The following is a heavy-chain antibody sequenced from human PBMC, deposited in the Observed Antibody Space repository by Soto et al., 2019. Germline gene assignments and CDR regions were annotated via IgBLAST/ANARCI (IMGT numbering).Heavy chain of an antibody. J-gene: IGHJ5*02. CDR1: GFTFGDYA. D-gene: IGHD2-8*01. Sequence: GGSLRLSCTASGFTFGDYAMSWLRQAPGKGLEWVGFIRSKAYGGTTEYAASVKGRFTISRDDSKSIAYLQMNSLKTEDTAVYYCTKMVYAIPANWFDPWGQGTLVTVSS. CDR2: IRSKAYGGTT. V-gene: IGHV3-49*03. CDR3: TKMVYAIPANWFDP.